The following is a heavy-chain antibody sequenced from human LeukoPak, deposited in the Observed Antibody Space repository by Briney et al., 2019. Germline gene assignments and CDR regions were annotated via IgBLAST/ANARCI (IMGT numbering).Heavy chain of an antibody. V-gene: IGHV3-11*01. CDR3: AAGRDGYNQAYYYYYGMDV. CDR2: ISSRGSTI. CDR1: GFTFSDYY. J-gene: IGHJ6*02. Sequence: GGSLRLSCAASGFTFSDYYMSWIRQAPGKGLEWVSYISSRGSTIYYADSVKGRFTISRDNAKNSLYLQMNSLRAEDTAVYYCAAGRDGYNQAYYYYYGMDVWGQGTTVTVSS. D-gene: IGHD5-24*01.